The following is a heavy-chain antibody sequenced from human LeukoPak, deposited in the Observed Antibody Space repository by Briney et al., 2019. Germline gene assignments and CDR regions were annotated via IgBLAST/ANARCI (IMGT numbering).Heavy chain of an antibody. J-gene: IGHJ4*02. CDR3: AKAIAVAGTGVDY. CDR2: ISGSGGST. Sequence: GESLKISCKGSGYSFTSYWISWVRQAPGKGLEWVSAISGSGGSTYYADSVKGRFTISRDNSKNTLYLQMNSLRAEDTAVYYCAKAIAVAGTGVDYWGQGTLVTVSS. V-gene: IGHV3-23*01. D-gene: IGHD6-19*01. CDR1: GYSFTSYW.